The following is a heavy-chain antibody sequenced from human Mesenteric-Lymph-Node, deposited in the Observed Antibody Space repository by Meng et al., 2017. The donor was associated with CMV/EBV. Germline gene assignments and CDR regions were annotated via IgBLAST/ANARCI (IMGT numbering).Heavy chain of an antibody. CDR1: GFTFIDYV. V-gene: IGHV3-23*01. CDR2: MGGRGGTT. CDR3: AKGGRDTAGFEY. D-gene: IGHD5-18*01. Sequence: GESLKISCAASGFTFIDYVMSWVRQAPGKGLEWVSSMGGRGGTTYYADSVKGRFTISRDNSKNMLYLQMNSLRAEDTAVYYCAKGGRDTAGFEYWGQGILVTVSS. J-gene: IGHJ4*02.